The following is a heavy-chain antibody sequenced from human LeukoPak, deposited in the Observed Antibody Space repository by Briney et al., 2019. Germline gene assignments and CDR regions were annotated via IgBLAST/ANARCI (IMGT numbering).Heavy chain of an antibody. J-gene: IGHJ5*02. CDR3: VRTTVSKEGWFDP. CDR1: GDSINNPSYY. Sequence: SEALSLTCTVSGDSINNPSYYWGWIRQTPGKGLEYIGAIYYSGSTHYDPSLNSRVTMSVDASENRFSLKVTSVTAADTAVYYCVRTTVSKEGWFDPWGQGILVTVSS. V-gene: IGHV4-39*01. CDR2: IYYSGST. D-gene: IGHD4-11*01.